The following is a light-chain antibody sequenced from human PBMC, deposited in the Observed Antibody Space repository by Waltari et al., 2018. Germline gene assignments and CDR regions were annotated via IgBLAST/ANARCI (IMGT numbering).Light chain of an antibody. Sequence: SYVVTQPPSVSVAPGQTARITCGGNKIGSKSVTWYQQRPGQAPVLVVYDNSDRPSGISERLSGSNFANTATLSINRVEAGDEADYYCQVWDDSSDQGVFGGGTKLTVL. CDR2: DNS. CDR3: QVWDDSSDQGV. CDR1: KIGSKS. V-gene: IGLV3-21*02. J-gene: IGLJ2*01.